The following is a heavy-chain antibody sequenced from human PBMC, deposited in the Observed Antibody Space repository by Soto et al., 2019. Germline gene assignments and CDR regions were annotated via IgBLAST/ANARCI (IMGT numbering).Heavy chain of an antibody. V-gene: IGHV1-69*10. Sequence: ASVKVSCKASGGTFSSYAISWVRQAPGQGLEWMGGIIPILGIANYAQKFQGRVTITADKSTSTAYMELSSLRSEDTAVYYCARVRYCSSTSCYRAGYFQHWGQGTLVTVSS. J-gene: IGHJ1*01. CDR1: GGTFSSYA. CDR3: ARVRYCSSTSCYRAGYFQH. CDR2: IIPILGIA. D-gene: IGHD2-2*02.